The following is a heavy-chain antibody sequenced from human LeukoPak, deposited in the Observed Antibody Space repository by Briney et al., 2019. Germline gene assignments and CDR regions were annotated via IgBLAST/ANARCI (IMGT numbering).Heavy chain of an antibody. CDR2: IIPILGIA. V-gene: IGHV1-69*04. D-gene: IGHD5-18*01. CDR1: GGTFSSYA. CDR3: ARGGTAMVTDY. J-gene: IGHJ4*02. Sequence: GASVKVSCKASGGTFSSYAISWVRQAPGQGLEWMGRIIPILGIANYAQKFQGRVTITADKSTSTAYMELSSLRSEDTAVYYCARGGTAMVTDYWGQGTLATVSS.